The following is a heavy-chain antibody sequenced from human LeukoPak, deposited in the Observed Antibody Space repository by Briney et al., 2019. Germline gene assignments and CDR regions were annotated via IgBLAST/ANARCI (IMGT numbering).Heavy chain of an antibody. CDR2: INKDGGEK. D-gene: IGHD1-26*01. J-gene: IGHJ4*02. Sequence: GGSLRLSCATAGFSFSSYWMSWVRQAPGKGLEWVANINKDGGEKYYVDSVKGRFTISRDNAKNSLYLQMNSLRADDTAVYYCVKDSPPRYSGSPPAYWGQGTLVTVSS. CDR1: GFSFSSYW. V-gene: IGHV3-7*03. CDR3: VKDSPPRYSGSPPAY.